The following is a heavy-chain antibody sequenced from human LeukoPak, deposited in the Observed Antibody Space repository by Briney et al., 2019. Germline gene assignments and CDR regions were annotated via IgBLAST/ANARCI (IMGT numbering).Heavy chain of an antibody. Sequence: SETLSLTCAVYGGSFSGYYWSWIRQPPGKGLEWIGEINHSGSTDYNPSLKSRVTISVDTSKNQFSLKLSSVTAADTAVYYRARGIVPAAPFDYWGQGTLVTVSS. J-gene: IGHJ4*02. CDR1: GGSFSGYY. CDR3: ARGIVPAAPFDY. CDR2: INHSGST. V-gene: IGHV4-34*01. D-gene: IGHD2-2*01.